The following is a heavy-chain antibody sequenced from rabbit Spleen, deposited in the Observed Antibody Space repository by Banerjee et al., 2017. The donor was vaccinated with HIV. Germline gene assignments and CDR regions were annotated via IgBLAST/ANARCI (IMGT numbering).Heavy chain of an antibody. CDR3: ARDTSSSFSSYGMDL. Sequence: QSLEESGGGLVQPEGSLALTCKASGFSFSSSDYICWVRQAPGKGLEWISCIAGSSSGFTYSATWAKGRFSISRENAQNTVFLQMTSLTAADTATYFCARDTSSSFSSYGMDLWGPGTLVTVS. J-gene: IGHJ6*01. CDR1: GFSFSSSDY. V-gene: IGHV1S40*01. CDR2: IAGSSSGFT. D-gene: IGHD1-1*01.